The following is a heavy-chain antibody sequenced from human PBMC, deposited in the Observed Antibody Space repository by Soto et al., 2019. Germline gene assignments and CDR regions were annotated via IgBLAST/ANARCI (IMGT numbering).Heavy chain of an antibody. Sequence: EVQLLESGGGLVQPGGSLRLSCAASGFTFTTRAMSWVRQAPGKGLQWVSGISASGGTTYYADSVKGRLTISRDNSKNMLYLLMTSLRDEDTAVYYCTTGTQNFDYWGRGTRVTVSS. CDR2: ISASGGTT. CDR3: TTGTQNFDY. CDR1: GFTFTTRA. D-gene: IGHD3-10*01. J-gene: IGHJ4*02. V-gene: IGHV3-23*01.